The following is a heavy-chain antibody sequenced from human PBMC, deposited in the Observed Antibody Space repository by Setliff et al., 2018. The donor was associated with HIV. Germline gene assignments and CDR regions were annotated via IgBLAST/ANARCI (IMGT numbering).Heavy chain of an antibody. Sequence: SETLSLTCAAYGGSLSGYYWSWIRQTPGKGLEWIGEVHYSGRTAYNPSLQSRVAISVDMYRNQFFLRLTSVTAADTSVYYCARHRAQRGSGTYYDDWFDPWGHGTLVTVSS. CDR1: GGSLSGYY. V-gene: IGHV4-34*01. D-gene: IGHD3-10*01. CDR2: VHYSGRT. CDR3: ARHRAQRGSGTYYDDWFDP. J-gene: IGHJ5*02.